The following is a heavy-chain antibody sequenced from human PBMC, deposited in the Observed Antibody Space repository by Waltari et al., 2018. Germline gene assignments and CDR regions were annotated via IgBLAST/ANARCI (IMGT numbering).Heavy chain of an antibody. CDR2: IRFDGERE. J-gene: IGHJ4*02. CDR1: GFNFNSHD. D-gene: IGHD1-1*01. CDR3: AAKEGQQQLGCDY. V-gene: IGHV3-30*02. Sequence: QVKLVESGGGVVQPGGSLRLSCGTSGFNFNSHDIHWVRQAPGKGLGWVAFIRFDGEREDYLGSVKGRFTISRDTSANIVFLQMNSLKTEDSAVYYCAAKEGQQQLGCDYWGQGTRVTVSS.